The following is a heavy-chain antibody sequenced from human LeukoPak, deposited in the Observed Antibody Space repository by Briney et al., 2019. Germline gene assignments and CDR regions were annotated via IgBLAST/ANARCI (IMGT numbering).Heavy chain of an antibody. V-gene: IGHV3-9*01. CDR1: GFTFDDYA. Sequence: TGGSLRLSCAASGFTFDDYAMHWVRQAPGKGLEWVSGISWNSGSIGYADSVKGRFTISRDNAKNSLYLQMNSLRAEDTALYYCANRYSSSDAPFDYWGQGTLVTVSS. CDR3: ANRYSSSDAPFDY. J-gene: IGHJ4*02. D-gene: IGHD6-13*01. CDR2: ISWNSGSI.